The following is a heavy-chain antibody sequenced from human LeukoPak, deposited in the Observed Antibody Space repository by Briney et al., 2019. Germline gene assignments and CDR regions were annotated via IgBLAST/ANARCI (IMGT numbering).Heavy chain of an antibody. CDR3: ARRAGAYSHPYDY. J-gene: IGHJ4*02. D-gene: IGHD4/OR15-4a*01. CDR1: GYTFTNYA. CDR2: MNPNSGNT. V-gene: IGHV1-8*03. Sequence: ASVKVSCMASGYTFTNYAMNWVRQATGQGREWMGWMNPNSGNTGYAQKFQGRVTITRNTSISTAYLELSSLRSEDTAVYYCARRAGAYSHPYDYWGQGTLVTVSS.